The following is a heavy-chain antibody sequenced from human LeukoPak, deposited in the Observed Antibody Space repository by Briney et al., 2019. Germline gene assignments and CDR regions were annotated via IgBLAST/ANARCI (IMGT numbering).Heavy chain of an antibody. J-gene: IGHJ4*02. CDR2: IYTSGST. CDR3: AREGEY. D-gene: IGHD3-10*01. CDR1: GGSISSGSYY. V-gene: IGHV4-61*02. Sequence: SQTLSLTCTVSGGSISSGSYYWSWIRQPAGKGLEWIGRIYTSGSTNYNPSLKSRVTISVDTSKNQFSLKLSSVTAADTAVYYCAREGEYWGQGTLVTVSS.